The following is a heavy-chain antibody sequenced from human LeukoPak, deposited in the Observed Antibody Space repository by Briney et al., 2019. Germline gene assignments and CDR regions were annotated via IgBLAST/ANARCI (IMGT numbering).Heavy chain of an antibody. CDR3: ARENPYYDFWSGNRYYYGMDI. Sequence: ASVKVSCKASGYTFTGYYMHWVRQAPGQGLEWMGWINPNSGGTNYAQKLQGRVTMTTDTSTSTAYMELRSLRSDDTAVYYCARENPYYDFWSGNRYYYGMDIWGQGTTVTVSS. J-gene: IGHJ6*02. D-gene: IGHD3-3*01. CDR1: GYTFTGYY. CDR2: INPNSGGT. V-gene: IGHV1-2*02.